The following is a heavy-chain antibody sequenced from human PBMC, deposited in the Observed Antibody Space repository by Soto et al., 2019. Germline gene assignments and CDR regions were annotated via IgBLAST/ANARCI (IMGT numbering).Heavy chain of an antibody. CDR1: GFTFSSYA. D-gene: IGHD3-10*01. V-gene: IGHV3-30-3*01. CDR2: ISYDGSNK. J-gene: IGHJ5*02. Sequence: QVQLVESGGGMVQPGRSLRLSCAASGFTFSSYAMHWVRQAPGKGLEWVAVISYDGSNKYYADSVKGRFTISRDNSKNTLYLQMNSLRAEDTAVYYCARDSFMGSPGGWFDPWGQGTLVTVSS. CDR3: ARDSFMGSPGGWFDP.